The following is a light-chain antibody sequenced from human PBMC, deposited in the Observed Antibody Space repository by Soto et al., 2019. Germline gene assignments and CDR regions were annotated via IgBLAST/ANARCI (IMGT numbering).Light chain of an antibody. CDR3: AAWDDSLSVV. CDR2: RNN. V-gene: IGLV1-47*01. J-gene: IGLJ2*01. Sequence: QLVLTQPPSASGTPRQGVTISCSGSSSNIGSNYVYWYHQLPGTAPKLLIYRNNQRPSGVPDRFSGSKSVTSASLAISVLRSDEEDYYYCAAWDDSLSVVFGGGTKLTVL. CDR1: SSNIGSNY.